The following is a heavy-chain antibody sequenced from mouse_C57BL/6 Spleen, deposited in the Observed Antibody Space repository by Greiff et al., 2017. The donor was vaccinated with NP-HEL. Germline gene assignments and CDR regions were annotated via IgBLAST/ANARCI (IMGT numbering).Heavy chain of an antibody. V-gene: IGHV1-61*01. CDR1: GYTFTSYW. Sequence: QVQLQQSGAELVRPGSSVKLSCKASGYTFTSYWMDWVKQRPGQGLEWIGNIYPSDSETHYNQKFKDKATLTVDKSSSTAYMQLSSLTSEDSAVYYCARGGYDYEGAMDYWGQGTSVTVSS. D-gene: IGHD2-4*01. CDR3: ARGGYDYEGAMDY. CDR2: IYPSDSET. J-gene: IGHJ4*01.